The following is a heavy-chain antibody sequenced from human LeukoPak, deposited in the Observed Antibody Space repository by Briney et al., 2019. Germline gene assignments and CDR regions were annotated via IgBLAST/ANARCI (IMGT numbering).Heavy chain of an antibody. J-gene: IGHJ6*02. V-gene: IGHV1-2*02. Sequence: GASVKVSCKASGYTFTGYYMHWVRQAPGQGLEWMGWINPNSGGRSYAQKFQGRVIMTRDTSISTAYMELSSLRYDDTAVYYCARVIAAGGGHGMDVWGQGTTVTVSS. CDR3: ARVIAAGGGHGMDV. CDR2: INPNSGGR. D-gene: IGHD6-13*01. CDR1: GYTFTGYY.